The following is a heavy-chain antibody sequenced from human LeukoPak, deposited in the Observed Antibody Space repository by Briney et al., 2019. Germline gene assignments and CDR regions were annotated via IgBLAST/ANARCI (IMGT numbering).Heavy chain of an antibody. CDR2: IIPIFDTS. J-gene: IGHJ5*02. CDR1: GGTFSSYA. V-gene: IGHV1-69*13. Sequence: SVKVSCKASGGTFSSYAISWVRQAPGQGLEWMGGIIPIFDTSNYAQKFQGRVTFTSDDSTSTAYMELSSLRSEDTAVYYCARLKRGIGAAGTSLRGWFDPWGQGTLVTVSS. D-gene: IGHD6-13*01. CDR3: ARLKRGIGAAGTSLRGWFDP.